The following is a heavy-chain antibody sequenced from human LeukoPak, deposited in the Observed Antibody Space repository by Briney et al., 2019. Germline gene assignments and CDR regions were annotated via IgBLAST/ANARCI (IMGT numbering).Heavy chain of an antibody. D-gene: IGHD6-19*01. J-gene: IGHJ4*02. V-gene: IGHV4-39*01. CDR3: ARHHNTIAVAATHFDY. CDR1: GGSISSSSYY. Sequence: SETLSLTCTVSGGSISSSSYYWGWIRQPPGKGLEWIGSIYYSGSTYYNPSLKSRVTISVDTSKYQFSLKLSSVTAADTAVYYCARHHNTIAVAATHFDYWGQGTLVTVSS. CDR2: IYYSGST.